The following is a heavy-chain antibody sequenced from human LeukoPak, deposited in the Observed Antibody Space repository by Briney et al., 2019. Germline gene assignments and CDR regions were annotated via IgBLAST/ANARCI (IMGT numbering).Heavy chain of an antibody. Sequence: GESLKISCKGSGYSFTSYWIGWVRQMPGKGLEWMGGIYPGDSDTRYSPSFQGQVTISADKSISTAYLQWSSLKASDTAMYYCARQPAPPCSSTSCLELDYWGQGTLVTVSS. CDR2: IYPGDSDT. V-gene: IGHV5-51*01. D-gene: IGHD2-2*01. J-gene: IGHJ4*02. CDR3: ARQPAPPCSSTSCLELDY. CDR1: GYSFTSYW.